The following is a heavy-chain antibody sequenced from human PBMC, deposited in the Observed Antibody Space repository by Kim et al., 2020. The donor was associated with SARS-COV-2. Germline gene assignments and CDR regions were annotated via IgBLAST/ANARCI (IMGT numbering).Heavy chain of an antibody. CDR1: GYTFTSYG. V-gene: IGHV1-18*01. CDR3: ARDDYCSGGSCYINHYYYGMGG. Sequence: ASVKVSCKASGYTFTSYGISWVRQAPGQGLEWMGWISAYNGNTNYAQKLQGRVTMTTDTSTSTAYMELRSLRSDDTAVYYCARDDYCSGGSCYINHYYYGMGGWGQGTTVTVSS. CDR2: ISAYNGNT. J-gene: IGHJ6*02. D-gene: IGHD2-15*01.